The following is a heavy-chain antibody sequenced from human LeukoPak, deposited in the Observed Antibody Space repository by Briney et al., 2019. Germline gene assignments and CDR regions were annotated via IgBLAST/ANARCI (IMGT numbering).Heavy chain of an antibody. V-gene: IGHV7-4-1*02. CDR2: INTNTGNP. CDR1: GYTFTSYA. J-gene: IGHJ4*02. CDR3: ARENYDSSGYYYVRLDY. D-gene: IGHD3-22*01. Sequence: VASVKVSCKASGYTFTSYAMNWVRQAPGQGLEWMGWINTNTGNPTYAQGFTGRFVFSLDTSVSTAYLQISSLKAEDTAVYYCARENYDSSGYYYVRLDYWGQGTLVTVSS.